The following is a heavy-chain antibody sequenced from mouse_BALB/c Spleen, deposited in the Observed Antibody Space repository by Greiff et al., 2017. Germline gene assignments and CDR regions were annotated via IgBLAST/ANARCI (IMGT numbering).Heavy chain of an antibody. V-gene: IGHV5-6-5*01. CDR3: ARQSRWFAY. J-gene: IGHJ3*01. Sequence: DVKLVESGGGLVKPGGSLKLSCAASGFTFSSYAMSWVRQTPEKRLEWVASISSGGSTYYPDSVKGRFTISRDNARNILYLQMSSLRSEDTAMYYCARQSRWFAYWGQGTLVTVSA. CDR2: ISSGGST. CDR1: GFTFSSYA.